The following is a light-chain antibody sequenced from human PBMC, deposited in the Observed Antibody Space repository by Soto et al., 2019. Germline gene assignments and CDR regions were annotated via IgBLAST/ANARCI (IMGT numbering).Light chain of an antibody. CDR2: LEGSGSY. CDR1: SGHSTYI. Sequence: QPVLTQSSSASASLGSSVKLTCTLSSGHSTYIIAWHQQQPGKAPRYLMKLEGSGSYNKGGGVPDRFSGSSSGADRYLTISNLQFEDEADYYCETWDSNIRVFGGGTKVTVL. V-gene: IGLV4-60*02. CDR3: ETWDSNIRV. J-gene: IGLJ3*02.